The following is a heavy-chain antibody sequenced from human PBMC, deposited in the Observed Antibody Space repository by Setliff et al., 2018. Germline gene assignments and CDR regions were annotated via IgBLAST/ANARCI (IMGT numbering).Heavy chain of an antibody. Sequence: GGSLRLSCAASGFTFSKAWMSWVRQAPGKGLEWVGRIKSKTDGGTIDYAAPVKGRLTISRDDSKNTLYLQVNSLRSEDMALYYCAKGGPVPYYYGMDVWGQGTTVTVSS. V-gene: IGHV3-15*01. J-gene: IGHJ6*02. D-gene: IGHD2-2*01. CDR2: IKSKTDGGTI. CDR3: AKGGPVPYYYGMDV. CDR1: GFTFSKAW.